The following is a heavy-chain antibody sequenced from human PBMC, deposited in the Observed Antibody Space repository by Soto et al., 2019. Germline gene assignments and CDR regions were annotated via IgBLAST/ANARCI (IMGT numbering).Heavy chain of an antibody. CDR1: PFLFRDYN. J-gene: IGHJ6*02. Sequence: AGPRRPCLAPPPFLFRDYNMCRTRAAQGAGTEWFSYISSRRFTKYYGDSVRGLFTLAGDNAKISLYLQMSSLRVDDTAVYYCARARPDIVQVVGETPGYYGLDVWGQGTRVTAS. V-gene: IGHV3-11*01. D-gene: IGHD2-15*01. CDR3: ARARPDIVQVVGETPGYYGLDV. CDR2: ISSRRFTK.